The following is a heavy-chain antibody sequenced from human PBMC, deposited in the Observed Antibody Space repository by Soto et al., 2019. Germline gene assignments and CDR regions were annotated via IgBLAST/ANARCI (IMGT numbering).Heavy chain of an antibody. CDR2: IVVGSGNT. V-gene: IGHV1-58*01. J-gene: IGHJ6*02. D-gene: IGHD4-17*01. Sequence: SVKVSCKASGFTFTSSAVQWVRQARGQRLEWIGWIVVGSGNTNYAQKFQERVTITRDMSTSTAYMELSSLRSEDTAVYYRAAEAVTTNYYYYGMDVWGQGTTVTVSS. CDR3: AAEAVTTNYYYYGMDV. CDR1: GFTFTSSA.